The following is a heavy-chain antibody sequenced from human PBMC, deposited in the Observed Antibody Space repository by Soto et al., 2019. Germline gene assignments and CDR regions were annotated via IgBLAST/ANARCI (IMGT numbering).Heavy chain of an antibody. V-gene: IGHV3-23*01. CDR3: VRGRYCTSTNCYTDFDY. J-gene: IGHJ4*02. D-gene: IGHD2-2*02. Sequence: GGSLRLSCAASGFTFSSYALNWVRQAPGKGLEWVSSISGNGSNTYYADSVKGRFSISRDNSKNTLYLQMNSLRADDTAVFYCVRGRYCTSTNCYTDFDYWGQGTLVTVSS. CDR2: ISGNGSNT. CDR1: GFTFSSYA.